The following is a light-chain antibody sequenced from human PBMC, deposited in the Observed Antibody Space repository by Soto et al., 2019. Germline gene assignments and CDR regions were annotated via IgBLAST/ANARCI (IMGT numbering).Light chain of an antibody. Sequence: DIQMTQSPSSVSASVGARVTITCRASQGISSWLAWYQQKPGKAPKLLIYAASSIQGGVPSRFSGGGSGTDFPLTIRSLQPEDFATDYCQQANSFPPTFGGGTKVEIK. J-gene: IGKJ4*01. CDR2: AAS. V-gene: IGKV1-12*01. CDR1: QGISSW. CDR3: QQANSFPPT.